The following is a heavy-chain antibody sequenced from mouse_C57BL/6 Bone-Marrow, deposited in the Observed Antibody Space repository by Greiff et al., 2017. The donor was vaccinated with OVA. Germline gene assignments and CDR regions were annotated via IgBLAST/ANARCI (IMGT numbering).Heavy chain of an antibody. CDR1: GYAFSSSW. Sequence: QVQLKQSGPELVKPGASVKISCKASGYAFSSSWMNWVKQRPGKGLEWIGRIYPGDGDTNYNGKFKGKATLTADKSSSTAYMQLSSLTSEDSAVYFCARVDGSSSYYFDYWGQGTTLTVSS. CDR3: ARVDGSSSYYFDY. V-gene: IGHV1-82*01. J-gene: IGHJ2*01. CDR2: IYPGDGDT. D-gene: IGHD1-1*01.